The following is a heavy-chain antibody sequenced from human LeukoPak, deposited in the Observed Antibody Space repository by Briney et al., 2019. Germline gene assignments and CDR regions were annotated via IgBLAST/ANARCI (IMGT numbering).Heavy chain of an antibody. CDR2: INPNSGGT. J-gene: IGHJ5*02. D-gene: IGHD3-10*01. CDR1: GYTFTSYA. CDR3: AREGNPYYYGSGSYYNRNNWFDP. Sequence: ASVKVSCKASGYTFTSYAMNWVRQAPGQGLEWMGWINPNSGGTNYAQKFQGRVTMTRDTSISTAYMELSRLRSDDTAVYYCAREGNPYYYGSGSYYNRNNWFDPWGQGTLVTVSS. V-gene: IGHV1-2*02.